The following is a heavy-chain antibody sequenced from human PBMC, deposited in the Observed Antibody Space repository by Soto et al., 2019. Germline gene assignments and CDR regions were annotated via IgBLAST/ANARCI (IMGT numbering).Heavy chain of an antibody. CDR3: ASAPGLSQTDAFDI. CDR2: ISAHNGNT. Sequence: QVQLVQSEAEVKKPGASVKVSCKASGYSFTSYGISWVRQAPGQGLEGMGWISAHNGNTNYAKKVQGRATLTTDTSTSTAYMELRSLRSDDTAVFYCASAPGLSQTDAFDIWGQGKMVTVSS. V-gene: IGHV1-18*01. CDR1: GYSFTSYG. J-gene: IGHJ3*02.